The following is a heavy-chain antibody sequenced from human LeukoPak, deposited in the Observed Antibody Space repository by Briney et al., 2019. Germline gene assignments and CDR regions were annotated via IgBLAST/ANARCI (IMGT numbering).Heavy chain of an antibody. V-gene: IGHV3-23*01. Sequence: GGSLRLSCAASGFTFSNYAMSWVRQAPGKGLELISAISVDGETALYADSVKGRFIISRDSSKNTLYLQMSSLRAEDTAVYYCAQGYLSGWYPHWGQGSLVSVSS. CDR2: ISVDGETA. CDR1: GFTFSNYA. J-gene: IGHJ4*02. D-gene: IGHD6-19*01. CDR3: AQGYLSGWYPH.